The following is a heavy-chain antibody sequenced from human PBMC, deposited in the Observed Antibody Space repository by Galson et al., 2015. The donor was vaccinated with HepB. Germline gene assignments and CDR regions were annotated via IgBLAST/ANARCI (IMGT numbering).Heavy chain of an antibody. V-gene: IGHV3-30*03. CDR3: ASPRVISGGDY. D-gene: IGHD1-26*01. CDR2: ISYDGSNK. CDR1: GFTFSSYG. Sequence: SLRLSCAASGFTFSSYGMHWVRQAPGKGLEWVAVISYDGSNKYYADSVKGRFTISRDNSKNTLYLQMNSLRAEDTAVYYCASPRVISGGDYWGQGTLVTVSS. J-gene: IGHJ4*02.